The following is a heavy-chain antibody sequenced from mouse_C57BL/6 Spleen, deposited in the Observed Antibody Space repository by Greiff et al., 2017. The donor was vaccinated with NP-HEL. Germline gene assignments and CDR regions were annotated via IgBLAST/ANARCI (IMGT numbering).Heavy chain of an antibody. D-gene: IGHD1-1*01. V-gene: IGHV1-64*01. Sequence: QVQLKQPGAELVKPGASVKLSCKASGYTFTSYWMHWVKQRPGQGLEWIGMLHPNSGSTNYNEKFKSKATLTVDKSSSTAYMQLSSLTSEDSAVYYCARGDYYGSSSHWYFDVWGTGTTVTVSS. CDR2: LHPNSGST. CDR1: GYTFTSYW. CDR3: ARGDYYGSSSHWYFDV. J-gene: IGHJ1*03.